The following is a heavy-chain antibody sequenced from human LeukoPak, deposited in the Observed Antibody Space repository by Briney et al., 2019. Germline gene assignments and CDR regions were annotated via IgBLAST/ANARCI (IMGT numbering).Heavy chain of an antibody. Sequence: GASVKVSCKVSGYTLTELSTHWVRQAPGKGLEWMGGFDPEDGERIYAQKFQDRVTMTEDTSTDTAYMELRSLTSEDTAMYYCARGPKWWFAQYYFDYWGQGTLVTVSS. CDR2: FDPEDGER. V-gene: IGHV1-24*01. CDR1: GYTLTELS. D-gene: IGHD2-15*01. CDR3: ARGPKWWFAQYYFDY. J-gene: IGHJ4*02.